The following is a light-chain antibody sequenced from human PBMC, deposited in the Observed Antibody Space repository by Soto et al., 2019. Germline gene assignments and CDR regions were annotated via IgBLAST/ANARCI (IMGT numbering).Light chain of an antibody. J-gene: IGKJ1*01. CDR1: QSVSSN. CDR2: GVS. V-gene: IGKV3-15*01. CDR3: QQYNNWPRGT. Sequence: EIVMTQSPATLSVSPGERATLSCRASQSVSSNLAWYQQKPGQAPRLLIYGVSTRATGIPARFSGSGSGTEFTLTISSLQSEDFAVYYCQQYNNWPRGTFGQATKVDIK.